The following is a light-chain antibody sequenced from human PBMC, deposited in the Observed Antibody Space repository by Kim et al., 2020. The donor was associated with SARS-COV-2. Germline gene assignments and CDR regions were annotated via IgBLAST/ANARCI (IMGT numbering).Light chain of an antibody. CDR1: SADVGGHNS. J-gene: IGLJ1*01. Sequence: GQSVTLTCPGTSADVGGHNSGSWYQQHPGKVPKLIMSEVSKRPSGVPERFSGSKSGTTASLTVSGLQPEDEADYYCSSSADNTIYVFGSGTKVTVL. CDR2: EVS. CDR3: SSSADNTIYV. V-gene: IGLV2-8*01.